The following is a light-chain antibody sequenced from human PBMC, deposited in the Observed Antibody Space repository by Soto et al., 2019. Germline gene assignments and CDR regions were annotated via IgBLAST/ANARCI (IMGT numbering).Light chain of an antibody. V-gene: IGKV3-15*01. J-gene: IGKJ5*01. CDR3: QQYNNWPPT. Sequence: EIVMTQYSATLFVSPGGGTTLSCRASQTVRNFLGWYQQKPGQAPRLLIYNVSTTATGIPDRISGSGSGTEFTLTISSLQSEDLAVYYCQQYNNWPPTFGRGTRLEIK. CDR2: NVS. CDR1: QTVRNF.